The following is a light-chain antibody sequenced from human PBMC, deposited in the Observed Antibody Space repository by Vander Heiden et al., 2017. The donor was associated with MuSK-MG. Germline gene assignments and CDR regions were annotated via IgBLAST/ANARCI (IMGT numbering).Light chain of an antibody. CDR2: GAS. CDR3: LQYAASPLT. V-gene: IGKV3-20*01. Sequence: TILTHSPRTLPLSPVERATLSCRASRRVISSYLTWYQQRPGQAPRLLIGGASNSTTGTTDRFSGSGSGRDFTRTISRLEPEDFAVYYCLQYAASPLTFRAEINVRIQ. J-gene: IGKJ4*01. CDR1: RRVISSY.